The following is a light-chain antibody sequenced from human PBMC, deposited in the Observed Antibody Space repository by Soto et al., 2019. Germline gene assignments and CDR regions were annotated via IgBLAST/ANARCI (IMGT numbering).Light chain of an antibody. V-gene: IGKV3-20*01. Sequence: EVVLTQSPGTLSLSPGERATLSCRASQSVSATYIALYQQKSGQAPRLLLYGASSRATGIPDRFSGSGSGTEFTLTIDRLEPEDFATYYCQQYGSSPRAFGQGTKVEIK. CDR1: QSVSATY. CDR2: GAS. CDR3: QQYGSSPRA. J-gene: IGKJ1*01.